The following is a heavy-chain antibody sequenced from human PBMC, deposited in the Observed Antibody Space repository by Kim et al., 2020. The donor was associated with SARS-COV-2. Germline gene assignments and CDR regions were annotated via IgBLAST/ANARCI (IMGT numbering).Heavy chain of an antibody. V-gene: IGHV3-30-3*01. CDR1: GFTFSSYA. CDR2: ISYDGSNK. Sequence: GGSLRLSCAASGFTFSSYAMHWVRQAPGKGLEWVAVISYDGSNKYYADSVKGRFTISRDNSKNTLYLQMNSLRAEDMAVYYCARDIGSAFDIWGQGTMVTVSS. J-gene: IGHJ3*02. CDR3: ARDIGSAFDI. D-gene: IGHD2-15*01.